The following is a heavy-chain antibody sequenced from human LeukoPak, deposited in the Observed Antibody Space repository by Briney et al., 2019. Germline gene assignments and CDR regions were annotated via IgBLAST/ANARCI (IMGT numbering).Heavy chain of an antibody. CDR1: GVTFKDYD. CDR3: AKHMRATNTSSFFGLDV. Sequence: PGGSLRLSCAATGVTFKDYDVHWVRQPPGKGLEWVSSINWNGGGTDYADSVKGRFTITRDNAKNSLYLQLSSLRPEDTALYYCAKHMRATNTSSFFGLDVWGQGTTVTVSS. D-gene: IGHD1-26*01. J-gene: IGHJ6*02. CDR2: INWNGGGT. V-gene: IGHV3-9*01.